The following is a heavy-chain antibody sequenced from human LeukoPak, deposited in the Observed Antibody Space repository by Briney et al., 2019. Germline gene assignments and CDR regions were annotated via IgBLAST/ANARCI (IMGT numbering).Heavy chain of an antibody. J-gene: IGHJ6*03. Sequence: SETLSLTCTVSGGSISSYYWSWIRQPPGKGLEWIGYIYYSGSTNYNPSLKSRVTISVDTSKNQFSLKLSSVTAADTAVYYCARHSPGHYYYYMDVWGKGTTVTVSS. CDR2: IYYSGST. CDR3: ARHSPGHYYYYMDV. CDR1: GGSISSYY. V-gene: IGHV4-59*08. D-gene: IGHD2-8*02.